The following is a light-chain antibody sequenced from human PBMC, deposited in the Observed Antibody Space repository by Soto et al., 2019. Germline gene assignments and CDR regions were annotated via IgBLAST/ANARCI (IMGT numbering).Light chain of an antibody. J-gene: IGKJ1*01. CDR3: QKYNSAPWT. Sequence: EMVMTQSPAILSVSPGESATLSCRASQSVNSNYLAWYQQHPGQPPRLLIYGISTRATGIPARFSGSGSGTEFSLTISSLQSEDVATYYCQKYNSAPWTFGQGTKVDNK. CDR2: GIS. CDR1: QSVNSN. V-gene: IGKV3-15*01.